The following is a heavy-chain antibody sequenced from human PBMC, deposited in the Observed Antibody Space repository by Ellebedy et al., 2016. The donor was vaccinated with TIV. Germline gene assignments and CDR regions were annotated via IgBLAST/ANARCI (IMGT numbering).Heavy chain of an antibody. J-gene: IGHJ4*02. CDR1: GFTFGSFA. D-gene: IGHD3-22*01. Sequence: GGSLRLSCAASGFTFGSFAMHWVRQAPGKGLEWLSVISGDGSSAYIADSVKGRFTLTRDNSKKTLYLQMNSLRTEDTAVYYCAKGSSSGFNYDRVGFEYWGQGTLVTVSS. CDR2: ISGDGSSA. V-gene: IGHV3-23*01. CDR3: AKGSSSGFNYDRVGFEY.